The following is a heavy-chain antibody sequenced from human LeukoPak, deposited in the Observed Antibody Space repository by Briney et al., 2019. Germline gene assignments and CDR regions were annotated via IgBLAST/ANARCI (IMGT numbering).Heavy chain of an antibody. CDR1: GGSINSAGYY. D-gene: IGHD6-13*01. J-gene: IGHJ4*02. CDR3: ATEGTYSSSWYSALDY. CDR2: IYYSGNT. Sequence: TLSLTCTVSGGSINSAGYYWSWIRQHPGKGLEWIGYIYYSGNTYYNPSLKSRVAISVDTSKNQFSLKLSSVTAADTAVYYCATEGTYSSSWYSALDYWGQGTLVTVSS. V-gene: IGHV4-31*03.